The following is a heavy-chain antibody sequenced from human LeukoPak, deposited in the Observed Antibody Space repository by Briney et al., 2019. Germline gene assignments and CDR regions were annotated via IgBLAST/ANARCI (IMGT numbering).Heavy chain of an antibody. CDR1: GYSISSGYY. Sequence: SETLSLTCTVSGYSISSGYYWGWIRQPPGKGLEWIGSIYHSGSTYYNPSLKSRVTISVDTSENQFSLKLSSVTAADTAVYYCARRTDSSSWYWFDPWGQGTLVIVSS. V-gene: IGHV4-38-2*02. CDR2: IYHSGST. J-gene: IGHJ5*02. D-gene: IGHD6-13*01. CDR3: ARRTDSSSWYWFDP.